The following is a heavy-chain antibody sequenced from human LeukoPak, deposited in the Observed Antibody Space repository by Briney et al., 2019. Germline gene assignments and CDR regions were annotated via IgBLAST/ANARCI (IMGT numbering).Heavy chain of an antibody. Sequence: PGGSLRLSCAASGFTFSSYEMNWVRQAPGKGLEWVSYISSSGSTIYYTDSVKGRFTISRDNAKDSLYLQMNSLRAEDTAVYYCARHGRGNYYGSGSFDYWGQGTLVTVSS. V-gene: IGHV3-48*03. CDR3: ARHGRGNYYGSGSFDY. J-gene: IGHJ4*02. D-gene: IGHD3-10*01. CDR1: GFTFSSYE. CDR2: ISSSGSTI.